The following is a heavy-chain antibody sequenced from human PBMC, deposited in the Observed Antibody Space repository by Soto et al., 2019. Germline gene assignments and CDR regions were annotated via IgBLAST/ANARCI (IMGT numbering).Heavy chain of an antibody. Sequence: QVQLVESGGGVVQPGRSLRLSCAASGFTFSSYGMHWVRQAPGKGLEWVAVIWYDGSNKYYADSVKGRFTISRDNSKNTLYLQMNSLRAEDTAVYYCARGTYGGKRPFDYWGQGTLVTVSS. CDR1: GFTFSSYG. CDR3: ARGTYGGKRPFDY. J-gene: IGHJ4*02. V-gene: IGHV3-33*01. D-gene: IGHD4-17*01. CDR2: IWYDGSNK.